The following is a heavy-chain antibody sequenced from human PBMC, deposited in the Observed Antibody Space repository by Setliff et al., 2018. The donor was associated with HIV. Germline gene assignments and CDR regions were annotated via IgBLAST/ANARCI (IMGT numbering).Heavy chain of an antibody. D-gene: IGHD5-12*01. J-gene: IGHJ6*02. CDR3: ARDGYSGYDSQDGGMDV. V-gene: IGHV1-8*02. CDR2: MNPNSGNT. CDR1: GYTFTSYD. Sequence: GASVKVSCKASGYTFTSYDINWVRQATGQGLEWMGWMNPNSGNTGYAQKFQGRVTMTRNTSISTAYMELSSLRSEDTAVYYCARDGYSGYDSQDGGMDVWGQGTTVTVSS.